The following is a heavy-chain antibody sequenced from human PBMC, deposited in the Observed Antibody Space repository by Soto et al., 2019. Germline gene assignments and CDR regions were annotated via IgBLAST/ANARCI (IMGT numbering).Heavy chain of an antibody. CDR1: GYSFTSYW. Sequence: GESLKISCKGSGYSFTSYWISWVRQMPGKGLEWMGRIDPSDSYTNYSPSFQGHVTISADKSISTAYLQWSSLKASDTAMYYCARHPTVGATSHYYGMDVWGQGTTVTVSS. D-gene: IGHD1-26*01. V-gene: IGHV5-10-1*01. CDR2: IDPSDSYT. J-gene: IGHJ6*02. CDR3: ARHPTVGATSHYYGMDV.